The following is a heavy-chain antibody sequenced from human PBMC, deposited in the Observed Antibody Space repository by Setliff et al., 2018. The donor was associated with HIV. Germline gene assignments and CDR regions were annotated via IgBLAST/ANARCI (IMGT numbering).Heavy chain of an antibody. J-gene: IGHJ6*03. CDR2: IIPIFGTA. CDR3: ARGESIAVAYYHYYYMDV. V-gene: IGHV1-69*13. CDR1: GGTFSSYG. Sequence: SVKVSCKASGGTFSSYGISWVRQAPGQGLEWMGGIIPIFGTANYAQKFQGSVTITADESTSTAYVELSSLRSEDTAVYYCARGESIAVAYYHYYYMDVWGKGTTVTVSS. D-gene: IGHD6-19*01.